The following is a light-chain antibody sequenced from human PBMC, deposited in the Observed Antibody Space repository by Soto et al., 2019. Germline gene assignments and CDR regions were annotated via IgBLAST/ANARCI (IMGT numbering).Light chain of an antibody. CDR2: AAS. J-gene: IGKJ1*01. CDR1: QSVSSYY. Sequence: EIVLTQSPGTLSLSPGERATLSCRASQSVSSYYLAWYQQKPGQAPRLLIYAASSRATGIPDRFSGGGSGTDFTLTISRLEPEDFAVYYCQQCGSSQWTFGQGTKLEIK. V-gene: IGKV3-20*01. CDR3: QQCGSSQWT.